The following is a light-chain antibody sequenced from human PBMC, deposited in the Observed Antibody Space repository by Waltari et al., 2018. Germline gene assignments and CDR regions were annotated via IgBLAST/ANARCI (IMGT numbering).Light chain of an antibody. V-gene: IGKV1-5*03. CDR3: QQYNTYPWT. Sequence: DIQMTQSPSTLFASVGDRITITCRASHSITIWLAWYQQKPGEAPKLLIFRASSLESGVPSRFSGSGSGTEFTLTISSLQPDDFATYYCQQYNTYPWTFGQGTKVEIK. J-gene: IGKJ1*01. CDR2: RAS. CDR1: HSITIW.